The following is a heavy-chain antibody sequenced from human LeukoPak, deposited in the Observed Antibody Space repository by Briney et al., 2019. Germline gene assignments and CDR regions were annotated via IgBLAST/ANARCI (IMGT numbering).Heavy chain of an antibody. CDR3: ARVGGDYFDY. Sequence: GGSLRLSCAASGFTFSSYSMHWVRQAPGKGLEYVSAITGNGDNTYYADSVKGRFTISRDNSKNTLYLQMGSLRAEDMAVYYCARVGGDYFDYWGQGTLVTVSS. CDR1: GFTFSSYS. J-gene: IGHJ4*02. D-gene: IGHD3-16*01. V-gene: IGHV3-64*02. CDR2: ITGNGDNT.